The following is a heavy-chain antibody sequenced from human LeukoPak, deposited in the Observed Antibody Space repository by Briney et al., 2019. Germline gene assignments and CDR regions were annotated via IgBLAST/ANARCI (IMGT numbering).Heavy chain of an antibody. CDR3: VRPQVIDGVWHGFDI. J-gene: IGHJ3*02. Sequence: PGGSLRLSCAASGFTVNNRYLTWVRQAPGKGLEWVSVIYSDGSTFYSDSVKGRFTISRDNSKNTLYLQMSSLRVEDTAVYYCVRPQVIDGVWHGFDIWGQGTMVTVSS. V-gene: IGHV3-53*05. CDR2: IYSDGST. CDR1: GFTVNNRY. D-gene: IGHD2-21*01.